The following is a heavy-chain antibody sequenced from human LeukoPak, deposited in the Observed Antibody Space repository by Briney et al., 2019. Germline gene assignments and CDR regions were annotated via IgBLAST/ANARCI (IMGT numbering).Heavy chain of an antibody. CDR2: IYYSGST. D-gene: IGHD2-2*01. CDR3: ARLLTGSTSWHVDY. V-gene: IGHV4-59*08. CDR1: GGSISSYY. J-gene: IGHJ4*02. Sequence: SETLSLTCTVSGGSISSYYWSWIRQPPGKGLEWIGYIYYSGSTNYNPSLKSRVTISVDTSKNQFSLKLSSVTAADTAVYYCARLLTGSTSWHVDYWGQGTLVTVSS.